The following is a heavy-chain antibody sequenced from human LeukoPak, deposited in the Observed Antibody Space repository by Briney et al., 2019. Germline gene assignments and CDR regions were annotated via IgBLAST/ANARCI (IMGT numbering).Heavy chain of an antibody. CDR2: ISSSSSYI. V-gene: IGHV3-21*01. CDR3: ARDDYSSGWYSRSWQRNTYGMDV. CDR1: GFTFSSYS. J-gene: IGHJ6*02. D-gene: IGHD6-19*01. Sequence: GSLRLSCAASGFTFSSYSMNWVRQAPGKGLEWVSSISSSSSYIYYADSVKGRFTISRDNAKNSLYLQMNSLRAEDTAMYYCARDDYSSGWYSRSWQRNTYGMDVWGQGTTVTVSS.